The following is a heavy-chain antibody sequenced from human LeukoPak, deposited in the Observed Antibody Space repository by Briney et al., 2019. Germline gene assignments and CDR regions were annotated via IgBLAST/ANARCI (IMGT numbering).Heavy chain of an antibody. V-gene: IGHV3-15*01. CDR1: GFTFSNAW. Sequence: GGSLRLSCAASGFTFSNAWMSWVRQAPGNGLERVGRIKSKTDGGTTDYAAPVKGRFTISRDDSKNTLYLQMNRLKTEHTAVYYCTTGPYYGVTILSWGQGTLVTVPS. CDR3: TTGPYYGVTILS. J-gene: IGHJ5*02. D-gene: IGHD4-17*01. CDR2: IKSKTDGGTT.